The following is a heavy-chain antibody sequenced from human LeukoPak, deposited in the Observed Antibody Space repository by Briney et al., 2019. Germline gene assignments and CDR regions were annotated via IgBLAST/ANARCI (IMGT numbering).Heavy chain of an antibody. D-gene: IGHD6-19*01. J-gene: IGHJ4*02. Sequence: GGSLRLSCAASGFTFSSYGMHWVRQAPGKGLEWVAVISYDGSNKYYADSVKGRFTISRDNSRNTLYLQMNSLRAEDTAVYYCAKGSGWYVHWGQGTLVTVSS. CDR2: ISYDGSNK. CDR3: AKGSGWYVH. V-gene: IGHV3-30*18. CDR1: GFTFSSYG.